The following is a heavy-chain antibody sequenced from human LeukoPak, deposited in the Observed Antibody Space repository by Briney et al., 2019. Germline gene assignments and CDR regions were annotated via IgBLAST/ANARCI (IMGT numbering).Heavy chain of an antibody. CDR1: GFTFSSYW. D-gene: IGHD1-26*01. CDR3: ASGSYFDD. CDR2: IKPDGTEK. Sequence: PGGSLRLSCAASGFTFSSYWMSWVRQAPGKGLEWVASIKPDGTEKYYGDSLKGRFTISRDNAKNSLYLQMNSLTAEDTAAYYCASGSYFDDWGKGTLVTVSS. V-gene: IGHV3-7*01. J-gene: IGHJ4*02.